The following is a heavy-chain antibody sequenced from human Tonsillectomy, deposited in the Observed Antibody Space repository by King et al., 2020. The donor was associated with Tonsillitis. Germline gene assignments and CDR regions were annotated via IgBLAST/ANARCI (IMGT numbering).Heavy chain of an antibody. CDR3: VRGRYNWNPDDAFDL. Sequence: VQLVESGGGLVQPGGSLRLSCAASGFTFSNYWMHWVRQAPGKGLVWVSHINSDGTSTTYADSVKGRFTISRDNAKNTLDLQMNSLRAEDTAVYYCVRGRYNWNPDDAFDLWGQGTMVIVSS. V-gene: IGHV3-74*01. D-gene: IGHD1-20*01. CDR1: GFTFSNYW. J-gene: IGHJ3*01. CDR2: INSDGTST.